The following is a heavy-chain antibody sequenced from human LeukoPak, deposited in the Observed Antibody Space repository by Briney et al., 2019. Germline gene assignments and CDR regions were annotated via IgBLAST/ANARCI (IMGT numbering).Heavy chain of an antibody. D-gene: IGHD5-24*01. CDR3: ARDNSVRDEAWWFYP. CDR2: ISPTGGST. J-gene: IGHJ5*02. Sequence: ASVKVSCKAFGYTFTNNWMHWVRQAPGQGPEWMGLISPTGGSTAYAQKFQGRVTLTKDMSTSTDYLELSSLRSEDTAVYYCARDNSVRDEAWWFYPWGQGTLVTVSS. V-gene: IGHV1-46*01. CDR1: GYTFTNNW.